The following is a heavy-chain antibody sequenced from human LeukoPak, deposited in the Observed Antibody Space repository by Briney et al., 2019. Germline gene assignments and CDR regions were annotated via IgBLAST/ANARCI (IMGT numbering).Heavy chain of an antibody. CDR1: DYSISSGYY. Sequence: SETLSLTCIASDYSISSGYYWGWILQPTGKGLEWIVSISHSGSTYYNPSLKSRVTISLDTSKNQFSLKLRSVTAADTAFYYCTREGDVVGATIDSWGQGTLVTVSS. J-gene: IGHJ4*02. V-gene: IGHV4-38-2*02. D-gene: IGHD1-26*01. CDR3: TREGDVVGATIDS. CDR2: ISHSGST.